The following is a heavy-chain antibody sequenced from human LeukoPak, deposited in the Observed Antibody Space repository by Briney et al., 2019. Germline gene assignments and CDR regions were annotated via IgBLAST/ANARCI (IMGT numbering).Heavy chain of an antibody. V-gene: IGHV3-21*01. CDR2: ISSSSSYI. J-gene: IGHJ6*03. CDR1: GFTFSSYG. Sequence: GGSLRLSCAASGFTFSSYGMSWVRQAPGKGLEWVSSISSSSSYIYFPDSVKGRFTISRDNAKNSLYLQMNSLRAEDTAVYYCARVREDYYYMDVWGKGTTVTISS. CDR3: ARVREDYYYMDV.